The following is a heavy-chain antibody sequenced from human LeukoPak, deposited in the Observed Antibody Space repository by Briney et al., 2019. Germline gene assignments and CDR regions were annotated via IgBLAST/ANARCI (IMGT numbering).Heavy chain of an antibody. D-gene: IGHD6-13*01. CDR1: GGSISSGGYY. J-gene: IGHJ4*02. Sequence: SETLSLTCTVSGGSISSGGYYWSWIRQHPGKGLEWIGYIYYSGSTYYNPSLKSRVTISVDTSKNQFSLKLSSVTAADTAVYYCARISEIAAAGVDYWGQGTLVTVSS. CDR2: IYYSGST. CDR3: ARISEIAAAGVDY. V-gene: IGHV4-31*03.